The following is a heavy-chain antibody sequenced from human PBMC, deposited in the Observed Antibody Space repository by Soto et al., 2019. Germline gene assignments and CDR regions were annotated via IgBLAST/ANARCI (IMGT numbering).Heavy chain of an antibody. D-gene: IGHD3-9*01. J-gene: IGHJ4*02. CDR2: VNAGGSGS. CDR3: AKREILTGHKYHFDY. CDR1: GFTFRGSA. V-gene: IGHV3-23*01. Sequence: GGSLRLSCAASGFTFRGSAMSWVRQAPGRGLQWVSSVNAGGSGSYYADSVRGRFTISRDNSKNTLYLQMDSLRAEDTALYYCAKREILTGHKYHFDYWGQGTLVTVSS.